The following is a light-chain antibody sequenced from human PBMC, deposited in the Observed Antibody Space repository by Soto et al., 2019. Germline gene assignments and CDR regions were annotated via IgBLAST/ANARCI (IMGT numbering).Light chain of an antibody. Sequence: QSALTQPPSASGSPGQSVTISCTGTSSDVGGYNYVSWYQQHPGKAPKLMIYEVSKRPSGVPDRFSGSKSGNTASLTVSGLQAEVEADYYCSSYGGGNNLLFGGGTKLTVL. CDR3: SSYGGGNNLL. CDR2: EVS. V-gene: IGLV2-8*01. J-gene: IGLJ3*02. CDR1: SSDVGGYNY.